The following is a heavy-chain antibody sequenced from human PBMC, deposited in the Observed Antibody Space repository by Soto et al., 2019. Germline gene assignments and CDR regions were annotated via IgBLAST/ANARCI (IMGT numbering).Heavy chain of an antibody. CDR1: GYSFSRYG. CDR3: ARALADPTGRGNNWFDL. D-gene: IGHD3-10*01. CDR2: INPYSGYT. J-gene: IGHJ5*02. V-gene: IGHV1-18*01. Sequence: QIQLVQSGAALKKPGASVKVSCKASGYSFSRYGISWVRLAPGQGLEWMGWINPYSGYTIYEQNLQDRIPMTADTSTTTAYMELRSLRSDDTAMYYCARALADPTGRGNNWFDLCGQGTLVTVSS.